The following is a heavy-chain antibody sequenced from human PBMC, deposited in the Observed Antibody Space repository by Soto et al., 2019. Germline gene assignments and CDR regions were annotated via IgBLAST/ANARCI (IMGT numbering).Heavy chain of an antibody. Sequence: GGALRLSCSASAVTLSAYDMHWVRQPNGKGLEWVSALGAADDPYYLGSVKGRFTISRENAKNSLYLQMNNLRAGDTAVYYCARDYSGRLTSRADYYYAMDVWGQGTTVTVSS. CDR1: AVTLSAYD. V-gene: IGHV3-13*05. D-gene: IGHD2-15*01. CDR2: LGAADDP. CDR3: ARDYSGRLTSRADYYYAMDV. J-gene: IGHJ6*02.